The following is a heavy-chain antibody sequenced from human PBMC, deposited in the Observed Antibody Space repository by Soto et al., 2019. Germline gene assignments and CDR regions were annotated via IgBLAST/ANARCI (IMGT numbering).Heavy chain of an antibody. J-gene: IGHJ4*02. CDR2: ISWNSGTI. Sequence: EVQLVESGGGLVQPGRSLRLSCAAAGFSFRNYAMHWVRQAPGKGMEWVSGISWNSGTIGYADSVKGRFTISRDNAKNSLYLEMNSLRAEDTALYYCAKDKLYSNYEYYFDHWGQGTRVTVSS. V-gene: IGHV3-9*01. CDR1: GFSFRNYA. D-gene: IGHD4-4*01. CDR3: AKDKLYSNYEYYFDH.